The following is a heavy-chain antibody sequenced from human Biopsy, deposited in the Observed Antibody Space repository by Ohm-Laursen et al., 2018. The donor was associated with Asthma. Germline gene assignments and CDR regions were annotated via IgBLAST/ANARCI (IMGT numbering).Heavy chain of an antibody. D-gene: IGHD3-22*01. V-gene: IGHV4-30-2*01. CDR2: LFYSGGP. CDR1: GDSINSGGFS. CDR3: ARMITMIQAANYYSYAMDV. Sequence: TLSLTCAVSGDSINSGGFSWDWIRQPPGKGLEWIAYLFYSGGPYLNPSLKSRVTISVDRSKRQFSLKVNSVTAADTAVYYCARMITMIQAANYYSYAMDVWGQGTTVTVSS. J-gene: IGHJ6*02.